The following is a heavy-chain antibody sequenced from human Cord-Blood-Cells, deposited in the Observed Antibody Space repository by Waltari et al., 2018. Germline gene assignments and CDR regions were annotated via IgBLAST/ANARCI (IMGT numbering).Heavy chain of an antibody. J-gene: IGHJ4*02. CDR2: INHSGTT. Sequence: QVQLQQWGAGLLKPSETLSLTCAVYGGSFSGYYRIWIRQHPGKWLDWIGEINHSGTTNYNPSPKSRVTISVDTSKNQFSLKLSSGTAADTAVYYCARAETYYDILTGYYDYWGQGTLVTVSS. D-gene: IGHD3-9*01. CDR1: GGSFSGYY. CDR3: ARAETYYDILTGYYDY. V-gene: IGHV4-34*01.